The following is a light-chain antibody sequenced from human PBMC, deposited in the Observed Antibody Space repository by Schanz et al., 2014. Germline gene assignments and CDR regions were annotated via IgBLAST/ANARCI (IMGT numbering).Light chain of an antibody. Sequence: QSVLTQPRSVSGSPGQSVTISCTGTSSDVGTYNYVSWYQQHPGKAPKLMIYDVSKRPSGVPDRFSGSKSGNTASLTISGLQAEDEADYYCAAWDDSLNAYVFGTGTKVTVL. J-gene: IGLJ1*01. CDR2: DVS. V-gene: IGLV2-11*01. CDR1: SSDVGTYNY. CDR3: AAWDDSLNAYV.